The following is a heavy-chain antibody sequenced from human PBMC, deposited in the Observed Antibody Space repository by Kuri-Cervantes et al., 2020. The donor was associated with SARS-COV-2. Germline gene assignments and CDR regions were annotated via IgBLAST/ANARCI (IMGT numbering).Heavy chain of an antibody. Sequence: SAPTLVKPTHTHTLTCTYSCCSRSTSGMCVSWIRQPPGKTLEWLALIDWDDDKYYSTSMKTRLTISKDTSKNQVVLSMTNMDHVDTATYYCQRTQAHYTYYGGMDVWGQGTTVTVSS. V-gene: IGHV2-70*01. D-gene: IGHD4-11*01. CDR2: IDWDDDK. CDR1: CCSRSTSGMC. CDR3: QRTQAHYTYYGGMDV. J-gene: IGHJ6*02.